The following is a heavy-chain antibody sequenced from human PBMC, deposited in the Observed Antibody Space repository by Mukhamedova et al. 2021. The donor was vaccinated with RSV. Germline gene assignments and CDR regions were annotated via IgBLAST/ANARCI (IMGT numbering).Heavy chain of an antibody. CDR3: ARGRGTTVTTLWTYNYGMDV. Sequence: VKGRFTISRDNAKNSLYLQMNSLRAEDTGLYHCARGRGTTVTTLWTYNYGMDVWGQGTTVTVSS. D-gene: IGHD4-17*01. V-gene: IGHV3-20*01. J-gene: IGHJ6*02.